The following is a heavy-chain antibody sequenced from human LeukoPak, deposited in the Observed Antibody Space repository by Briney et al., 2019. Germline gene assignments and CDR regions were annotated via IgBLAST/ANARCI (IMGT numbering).Heavy chain of an antibody. CDR1: GGSFSGYY. J-gene: IGHJ4*02. CDR2: INHSGST. V-gene: IGHV4-34*01. D-gene: IGHD6-13*01. Sequence: PSETLSLTCAVYGGSFSGYYWSWIRQPPGKGLEWIGEINHSGSTNCNPSLKSRVTISVDTSKNQFSLRLTSVTAADTAVYYCARGRYLTTSGGAAAGFLDYWGQGSLVTVST. CDR3: ARGRYLTTSGGAAAGFLDY.